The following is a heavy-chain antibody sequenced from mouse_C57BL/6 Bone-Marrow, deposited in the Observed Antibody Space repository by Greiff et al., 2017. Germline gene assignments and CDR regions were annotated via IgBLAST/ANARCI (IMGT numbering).Heavy chain of an antibody. J-gene: IGHJ2*01. Sequence: LVESGGGLVKPGGSLKLSCAASGFTFSSYAMSWVRQTPEKRLEWVATISDGGSYTSYPDTVKGRFTISRNNAKNNLYLQMSHLKSEDTAMYYDAGGGSTMNDYWGQGTTLTVSS. CDR2: ISDGGSYT. CDR3: AGGGSTMNDY. CDR1: GFTFSSYA. V-gene: IGHV5-4*01. D-gene: IGHD2-4*01.